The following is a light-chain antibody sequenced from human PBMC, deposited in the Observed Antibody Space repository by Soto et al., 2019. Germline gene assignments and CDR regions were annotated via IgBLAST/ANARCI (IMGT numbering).Light chain of an antibody. V-gene: IGKV3-20*01. CDR1: QSFSSSY. J-gene: IGKJ5*01. CDR3: QHYDNSPVT. Sequence: EVVLTQSPGSLSLVPGERSTLSCRSSQSFSSSYLAWYQQKPGQAPRLLIFGASSRATGIPDRFSGSGSGTDFSLTISRLEPEDFAVYYCQHYDNSPVTFGQGTRLEIK. CDR2: GAS.